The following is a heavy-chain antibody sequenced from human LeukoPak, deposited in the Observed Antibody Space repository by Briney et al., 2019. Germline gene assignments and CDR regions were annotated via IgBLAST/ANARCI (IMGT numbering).Heavy chain of an antibody. V-gene: IGHV4-4*07. CDR3: ATRPRGVMVDV. D-gene: IGHD3-10*01. J-gene: IGHJ6*02. Sequence: SETLSLTCTLSGGSTSSYYWSWIRQPAGKGLEWIGRIYTSVSTNYNPSLKTRVTMSVDTSKNQFSLKLSSLSAADTAVYYCATRPRGVMVDVWGQGTTVTVCS. CDR1: GGSTSSYY. CDR2: IYTSVST.